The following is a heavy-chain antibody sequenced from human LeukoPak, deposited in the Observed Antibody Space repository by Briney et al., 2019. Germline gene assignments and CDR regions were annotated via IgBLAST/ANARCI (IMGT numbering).Heavy chain of an antibody. Sequence: SETLSLTCTVSGGSISSGRYYWGWIRQPPGKGLEWIGSIYYSGSTYYNPSLKSRVTISVDKSKNQFSLKLSSVTAADTAVYYCARAVYYDSSGYPYYFDYWGQGTLVTVSS. D-gene: IGHD3-22*01. CDR2: IYYSGST. CDR1: GGSISSGRYY. J-gene: IGHJ4*02. CDR3: ARAVYYDSSGYPYYFDY. V-gene: IGHV4-39*07.